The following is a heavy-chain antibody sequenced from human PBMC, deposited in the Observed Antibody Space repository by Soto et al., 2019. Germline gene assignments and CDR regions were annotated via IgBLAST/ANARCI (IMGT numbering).Heavy chain of an antibody. J-gene: IGHJ6*02. D-gene: IGHD1-1*01. CDR2: IYHSGST. CDR1: GCSISSSNW. CDR3: ARDRKWIQLDYYYGMDV. V-gene: IGHV4-4*02. Sequence: SETLSLTCAVSGCSISSSNWWSWVRQPPGKGLEWIGEIYHSGSTNYNPSLKSRVTISVDKSKNQFSLKLSSVTAADTAVYYCARDRKWIQLDYYYGMDVWGQGTTVT.